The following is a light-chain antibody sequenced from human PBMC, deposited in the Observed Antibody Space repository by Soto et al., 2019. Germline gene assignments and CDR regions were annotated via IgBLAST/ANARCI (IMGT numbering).Light chain of an antibody. Sequence: QSVLTQPASVSGFPGQSITISCTGTSSDVGSYNLVSWYQQHPGKAPKLMIYEVSKRPSGVSNRFSGSKSANTASLTISGLQPEDEADYYCCSSVGSYVFGTGTKVTVL. CDR2: EVS. J-gene: IGLJ1*01. V-gene: IGLV2-23*02. CDR3: CSSVGSYV. CDR1: SSDVGSYNL.